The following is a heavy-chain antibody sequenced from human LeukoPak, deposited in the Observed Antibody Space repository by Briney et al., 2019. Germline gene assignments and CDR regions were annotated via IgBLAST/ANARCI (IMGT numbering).Heavy chain of an antibody. J-gene: IGHJ4*02. CDR3: ARHLPLSYFDY. V-gene: IGHV4-59*08. Sequence: PSETLSLTCTVSGGSISSYYWSWIRQPPGKGLEWIGYIYYSGSTNYNPSLKSRVTISVDTSKNQFSLKLSSVIAADTAVYYCARHLPLSYFDYWGQGTLVTVSS. CDR2: IYYSGST. CDR1: GGSISSYY.